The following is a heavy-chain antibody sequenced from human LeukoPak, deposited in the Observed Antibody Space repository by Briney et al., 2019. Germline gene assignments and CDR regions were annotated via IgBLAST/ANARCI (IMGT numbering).Heavy chain of an antibody. Sequence: PSETLSLTCTVSGYSISSGYYWGWIRQPPGKGLEWIGSIYHSGSTYYNPSLKSRVTISVDTSKNQFSLKLSSVTAADTAVYYCAREFSWSGFFDYWGQGTLVTVSS. CDR2: IYHSGST. J-gene: IGHJ4*02. CDR1: GYSISSGYY. V-gene: IGHV4-38-2*02. CDR3: AREFSWSGFFDY. D-gene: IGHD3-3*01.